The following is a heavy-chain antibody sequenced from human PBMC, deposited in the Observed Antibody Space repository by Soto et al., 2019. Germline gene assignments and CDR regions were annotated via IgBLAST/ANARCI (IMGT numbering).Heavy chain of an antibody. J-gene: IGHJ4*02. CDR1: GGSISSGDYY. CDR3: ARGQWLVLGY. V-gene: IGHV4-30-4*01. D-gene: IGHD6-19*01. Sequence: PSETLSLTCTVSGGSISSGDYYWSWIRQPPGKGLEWTGYIYYSGSTYYNPSPKSRVTISVDTSKNQFSLKLSSVTAADTAVYYCARGQWLVLGYWGQGTLVTVS. CDR2: IYYSGST.